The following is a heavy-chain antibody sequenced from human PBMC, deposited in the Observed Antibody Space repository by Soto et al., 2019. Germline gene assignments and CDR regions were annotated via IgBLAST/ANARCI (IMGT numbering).Heavy chain of an antibody. CDR1: GFTFSGYA. CDR2: IHGGGNSA. D-gene: IGHD4-17*01. Sequence: EVQLLESGGGLVQPGRSLRLSCAASGFTFSGYAMSWVRQAPGKGLEWVSVIHGGGNSAYYADSVKGRFTISRDNSKNTLYLQMSSLRGEDPAVYYCAKNRSRVTTSWHFDYWGQGTLVTVSS. V-gene: IGHV3-23*01. J-gene: IGHJ4*02. CDR3: AKNRSRVTTSWHFDY.